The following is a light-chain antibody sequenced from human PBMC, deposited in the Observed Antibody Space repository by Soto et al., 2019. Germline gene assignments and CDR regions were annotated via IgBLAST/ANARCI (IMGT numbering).Light chain of an antibody. Sequence: EIVMTQSPATLSVSPGERATLSCRGSQSVGSDLAWYQQKPGQAPRLVIYDIFTRATSVPTRISGSGSGTEFTLTISSLQSEDFAVYYCQQYNSWPLTFGGGTKVESK. V-gene: IGKV3D-15*01. CDR1: QSVGSD. J-gene: IGKJ4*01. CDR2: DIF. CDR3: QQYNSWPLT.